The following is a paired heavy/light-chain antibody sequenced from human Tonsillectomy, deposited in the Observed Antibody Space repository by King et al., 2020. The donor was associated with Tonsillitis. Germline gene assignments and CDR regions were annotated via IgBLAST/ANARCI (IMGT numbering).Heavy chain of an antibody. D-gene: IGHD4-17*01. V-gene: IGHV3-23*01. CDR3: AKVGIYGDYGGDAFDI. Sequence: EVQLLESGGGLVQPGGSLRLSCAASGFTFSRNAMSWVRQAPGKGLEWVSGIGGSGDITYYADSVKGRFTISRDNSKNTLYLQMNSLRAEDTAVYYCAKVGIYGDYGGDAFDIWGQGTMVTVSS. CDR2: IGGSGDIT. CDR1: GFTFSRNA. J-gene: IGHJ3*02.
Light chain of an antibody. CDR1: QSVASN. Sequence: EIMMTQSPATLSVSPGERATLSCRASQSVASNLAWYQQKPGQAPRLLIYGASTRATGIPARFSGSGSATEFTLTISSLQSEDFAVYYCQHYNNWPFAFGPGTKVDIK. CDR2: GAS. CDR3: QHYNNWPFA. J-gene: IGKJ3*01. V-gene: IGKV3-15*01.